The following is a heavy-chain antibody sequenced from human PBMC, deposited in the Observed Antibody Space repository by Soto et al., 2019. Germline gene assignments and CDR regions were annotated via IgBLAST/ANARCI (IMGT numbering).Heavy chain of an antibody. V-gene: IGHV4-59*11. J-gene: IGHJ4*02. CDR1: GGSISSHY. Sequence: SETLSLTCTVSGGSISSHYWSWIRQPPGLGLEWIGYIYYSGSTNYNPSLKSRVTISVDTSKNQFSLKLSSVTAADTAVYYCARAARGYSYGYSDYFDYWGQGTLVTVSS. CDR2: IYYSGST. CDR3: ARAARGYSYGYSDYFDY. D-gene: IGHD5-18*01.